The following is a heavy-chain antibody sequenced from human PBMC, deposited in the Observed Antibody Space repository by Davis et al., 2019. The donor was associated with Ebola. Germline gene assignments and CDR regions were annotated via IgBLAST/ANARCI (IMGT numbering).Heavy chain of an antibody. J-gene: IGHJ6*02. Sequence: GESLKISCAASGFSFSAYWIHWVRQVPGKGLVWVSRIFSDESTTNYADSVKGRFTISRDNAKNTLLLQMNSLRVDDTAVYYCVRNMVQDLSDGMDVWGQGTTVTVSS. D-gene: IGHD3-10*01. V-gene: IGHV3-74*01. CDR3: VRNMVQDLSDGMDV. CDR1: GFSFSAYW. CDR2: IFSDESTT.